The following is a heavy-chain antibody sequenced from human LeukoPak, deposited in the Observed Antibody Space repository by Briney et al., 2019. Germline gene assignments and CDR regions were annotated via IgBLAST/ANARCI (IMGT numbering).Heavy chain of an antibody. D-gene: IGHD6-19*01. CDR1: GFTFSSSS. Sequence: GGSLRLSCAASGFTFSSSSMSWVRQAPGKGLEWVSVISGSGGSTDYADSVKGRFTISRDNSKNTLYLQMNSLRAEDTAVYYCAKGSGWYVWGQGTPVTASS. CDR2: ISGSGGST. J-gene: IGHJ4*02. CDR3: AKGSGWYV. V-gene: IGHV3-23*01.